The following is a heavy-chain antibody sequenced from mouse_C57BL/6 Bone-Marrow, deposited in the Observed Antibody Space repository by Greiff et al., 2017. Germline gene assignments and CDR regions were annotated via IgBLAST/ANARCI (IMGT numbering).Heavy chain of an antibody. J-gene: IGHJ3*01. CDR2: INPSSGYT. CDR1: GYTFTSYW. D-gene: IGHD1-1*01. CDR3: ARIYYYGGSYVAWFAY. Sequence: QVQLKQSGAELAKPGASVKLSCKASGYTFTSYWMHWVKQRPGQGLEWIGYINPSSGYTKYNQKFKDKATLTADKSSSTAYMQLSSLTYEDSAVYYCARIYYYGGSYVAWFAYWGQGTLVTVSA. V-gene: IGHV1-7*01.